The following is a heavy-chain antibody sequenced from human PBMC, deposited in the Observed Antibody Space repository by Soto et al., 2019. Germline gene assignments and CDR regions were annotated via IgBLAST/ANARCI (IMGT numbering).Heavy chain of an antibody. V-gene: IGHV1-69*12. D-gene: IGHD3-3*02. J-gene: IGHJ6*02. CDR2: IMPVFATP. Sequence: QVQLVQSGAEVKKPGSSVKVSCKASGGTFSTSAISWVRQAPGQGLEWVGGIMPVFATPDYAQNFQGRVTITADESTTTAYPAPTSVRTDDTAVDYCARDKDRQQLGGNYYYILDVWGQGTAITVSS. CDR1: GGTFSTSA. CDR3: ARDKDRQQLGGNYYYILDV.